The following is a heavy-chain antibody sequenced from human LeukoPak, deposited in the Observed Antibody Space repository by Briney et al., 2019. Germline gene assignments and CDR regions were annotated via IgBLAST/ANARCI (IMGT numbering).Heavy chain of an antibody. Sequence: VGSLRLSCAASGFTFSSYAMTWVRQAPDKGLEWVSAISGSDGSTYYADSVKGRFTISRDDSQNTLYLQMNSLSAEDTAVYHCAKVETSGGANCYALDYWGQGTLVTVSS. D-gene: IGHD2-2*01. V-gene: IGHV3-23*01. CDR3: AKVETSGGANCYALDY. CDR2: ISGSDGST. CDR1: GFTFSSYA. J-gene: IGHJ4*02.